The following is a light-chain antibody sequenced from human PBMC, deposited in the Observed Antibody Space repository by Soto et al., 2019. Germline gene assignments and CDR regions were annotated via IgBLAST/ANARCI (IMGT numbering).Light chain of an antibody. CDR1: QSINGW. Sequence: DIPMTQSPSTLSASVGDRVIITCRASQSINGWLAWYQQKPGEAPKLLIYKASSLESGVPSRFSGSGSGTEFTLTISSLQPDDFATYYYQQYSSYSGFTFGPGTKVDI. CDR2: KAS. J-gene: IGKJ3*01. CDR3: QQYSSYSGFT. V-gene: IGKV1-5*03.